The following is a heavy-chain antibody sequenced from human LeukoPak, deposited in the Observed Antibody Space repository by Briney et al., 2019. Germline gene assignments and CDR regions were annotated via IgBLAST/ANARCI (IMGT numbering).Heavy chain of an antibody. V-gene: IGHV3-74*01. CDR3: AKDFSPYYDSSGYYSPFDY. CDR1: GFSFSSHW. J-gene: IGHJ4*02. CDR2: IKTDGSAT. D-gene: IGHD3-22*01. Sequence: GGSLRLSCAASGFSFSSHWMHWVRQAPGKGLVWVSRIKTDGSATTYAGSVQGRFSISRDNAKSTLYLQMNSLRAEDTAVYYCAKDFSPYYDSSGYYSPFDYWGQGTLVTVSS.